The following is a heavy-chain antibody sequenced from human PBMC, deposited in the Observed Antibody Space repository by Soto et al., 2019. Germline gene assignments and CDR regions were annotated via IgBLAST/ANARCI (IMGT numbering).Heavy chain of an antibody. CDR3: AKKYGHYGSGSYSFGDYYYGMDV. Sequence: GGSLRLSCAASGFTFSSYAMSWVRQAPGKGLEWVSAISGSGGSTYYADSVKGRFTISRDNSKNTLYLQMNSLRAEDTAVYYCAKKYGHYGSGSYSFGDYYYGMDVWGQGTTVTVSS. CDR1: GFTFSSYA. V-gene: IGHV3-23*01. J-gene: IGHJ6*02. D-gene: IGHD3-10*01. CDR2: ISGSGGST.